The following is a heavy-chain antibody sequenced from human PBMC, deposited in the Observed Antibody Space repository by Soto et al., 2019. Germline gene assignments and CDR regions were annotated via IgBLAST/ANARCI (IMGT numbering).Heavy chain of an antibody. CDR2: ISWNSGSI. CDR3: ARELGAAAFDI. V-gene: IGHV3-9*01. Sequence: GGSLRLSCAASGFTFDDYAMHWVRQAPGKGLEWVSGISWNSGSIGYADSVKGRFTISRDNAKNSLYLQMNSLRAEDTAVYYCARELGAAAFDIWGQGTMVTVSS. J-gene: IGHJ3*02. D-gene: IGHD3-16*01. CDR1: GFTFDDYA.